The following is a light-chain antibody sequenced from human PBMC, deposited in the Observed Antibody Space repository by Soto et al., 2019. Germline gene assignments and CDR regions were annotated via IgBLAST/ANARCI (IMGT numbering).Light chain of an antibody. J-gene: IGKJ1*01. CDR3: QQYGSSPWM. CDR1: QSISSNH. V-gene: IGKV3-20*01. Sequence: EIVLTQSPGTLSLSPGERATLSCRASQSISSNHLAWYQQKPGQAPRLLIYGASSRATGIPDRFSGRGSGTDFTLTISRLEPEDFAVYYCQQYGSSPWMFGQGTKVEIK. CDR2: GAS.